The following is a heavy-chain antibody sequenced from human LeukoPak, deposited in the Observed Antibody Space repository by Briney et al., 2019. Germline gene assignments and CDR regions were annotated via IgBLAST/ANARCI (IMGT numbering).Heavy chain of an antibody. V-gene: IGHV7-4-1*02. CDR3: ARAPPGCGSTNCYGLET. D-gene: IGHD2-2*01. CDR1: GYTLTSDG. J-gene: IGHJ5*02. CDR2: INTNTGNP. Sequence: ASVKVSCKASGYTLTSDGMNWVRQAPGQGLEWMGWINTNTGNPTYGQGFTGRFVFSLDTSVNTAYLQISSLQAEDTAVYYCARAPPGCGSTNCYGLETWGQGTLVTVSS.